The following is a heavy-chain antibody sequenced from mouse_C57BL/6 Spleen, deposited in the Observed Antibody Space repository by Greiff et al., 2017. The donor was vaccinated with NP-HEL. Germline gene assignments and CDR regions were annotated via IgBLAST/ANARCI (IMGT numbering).Heavy chain of an antibody. Sequence: EVKLVESGEGLVKPGGSLKLSCAASGFTFSSYAMSWVRQTPEKRLEWVAYISSGGDYIYYADTVKGRFTISRDNARNTLYLQMSSLKSEDTAMYYCTRDPPYDDAMDYWGQGTSVTVSS. V-gene: IGHV5-9-1*02. CDR2: ISSGGDYI. J-gene: IGHJ4*01. CDR3: TRDPPYDDAMDY. CDR1: GFTFSSYA. D-gene: IGHD2-3*01.